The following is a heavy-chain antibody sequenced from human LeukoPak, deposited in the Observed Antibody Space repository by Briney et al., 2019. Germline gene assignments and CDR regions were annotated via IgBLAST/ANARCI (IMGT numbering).Heavy chain of an antibody. Sequence: ASVKVSCKASGYTFTVYYMHWVRQAPGQGLEWMGWINPNSGGTNYAQKFQGRVTMTRDTSISTAYMELSRLRSDDTAVYYCARAYRPQGGLDYWGQGTLVTVSS. V-gene: IGHV1-2*02. J-gene: IGHJ4*02. CDR2: INPNSGGT. CDR3: ARAYRPQGGLDY. CDR1: GYTFTVYY.